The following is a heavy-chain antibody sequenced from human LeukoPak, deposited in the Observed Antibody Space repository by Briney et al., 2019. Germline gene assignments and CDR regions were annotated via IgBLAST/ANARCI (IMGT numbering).Heavy chain of an antibody. CDR1: GFTFSNYD. Sequence: GGSLRLSCAASGFTFSNYDTGWVRQAPGKGLEWVSVISAGGNNTLYADSVRGRFTISRDNSRNAVDLQMNSLRAEDTAVYYCGKRSTSLRGRGNYWGQGALVTVSS. V-gene: IGHV3-23*01. CDR3: GKRSTSLRGRGNY. CDR2: ISAGGNNT. J-gene: IGHJ4*02. D-gene: IGHD2-2*01.